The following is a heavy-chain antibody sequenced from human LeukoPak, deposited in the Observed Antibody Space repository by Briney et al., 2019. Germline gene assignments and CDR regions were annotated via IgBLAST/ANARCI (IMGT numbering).Heavy chain of an antibody. CDR1: GGSISTYY. D-gene: IGHD5-12*01. CDR3: ARGDVVATALDP. V-gene: IGHV4-59*08. CDR2: IYYSGST. J-gene: IGHJ5*02. Sequence: PSETLSLTCTVSGGSISTYYWNWIRQPPGKGLEWIGCIYYSGSTKYNPSIKTRVTISVDTSKNQFSLKLSSVTAADTAVYYCARGDVVATALDPWGQGTLVTVSS.